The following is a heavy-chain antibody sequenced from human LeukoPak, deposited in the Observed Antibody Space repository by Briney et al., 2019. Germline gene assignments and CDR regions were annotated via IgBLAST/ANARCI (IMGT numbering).Heavy chain of an antibody. J-gene: IGHJ3*02. CDR1: GYTFASYG. CDR2: ISAYNGNT. D-gene: IGHD6-19*01. CDR3: ARGEGAVAPSAFDI. Sequence: ASVKASCKASGYTFASYGISWVRQAPGQGLEWMGWISAYNGNTNYAQKLQGGVTMTTDTSTSTAYMELRSLRSDDTAVYYCARGEGAVAPSAFDIWGQGTMVTVSS. V-gene: IGHV1-18*04.